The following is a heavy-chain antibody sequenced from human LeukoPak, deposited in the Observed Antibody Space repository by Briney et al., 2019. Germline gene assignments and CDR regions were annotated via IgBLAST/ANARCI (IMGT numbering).Heavy chain of an antibody. CDR3: AREGSYSSGWYWFDP. J-gene: IGHJ5*02. CDR1: GYSVSTGYY. D-gene: IGHD6-19*01. Sequence: PSETLSLTCAVSGYSVSTGYYWGWIRQSPGKGLEWIGSIYHSGSPYYNPSLNSRVTISADTSKNQFSLKLTSVTAADTAVYYCAREGSYSSGWYWFDPWGQGTLVTVSS. CDR2: IYHSGSP. V-gene: IGHV4-38-2*02.